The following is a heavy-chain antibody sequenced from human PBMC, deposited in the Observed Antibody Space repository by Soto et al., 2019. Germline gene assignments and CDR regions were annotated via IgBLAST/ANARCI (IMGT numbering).Heavy chain of an antibody. CDR2: IIPIFGTA. D-gene: IGHD5-12*01. CDR3: ASPEMATTYYYYYGMDV. V-gene: IGHV1-69*01. Sequence: VQLVQSGAEVKKPGSSVKVSCKASGGTFSSYAISWVRQAPGQGLEWMGGIIPIFGTANYAQKFQARVTITADESTSTAYMELSSLRSEDTAVYYCASPEMATTYYYYYGMDVWGQGTTVTVSS. CDR1: GGTFSSYA. J-gene: IGHJ6*02.